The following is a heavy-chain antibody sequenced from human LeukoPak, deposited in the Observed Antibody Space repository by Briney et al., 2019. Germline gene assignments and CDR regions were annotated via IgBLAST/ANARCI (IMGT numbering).Heavy chain of an antibody. CDR3: ARGGLYYYDSSGYPGLGDAFDI. CDR2: ISSSSSYI. V-gene: IGHV3-21*04. D-gene: IGHD3-22*01. J-gene: IGHJ3*02. CDR1: GFTFSSYS. Sequence: GGSLRLSCAASGFTFSSYSMNWVRQAPGKGLEWVSSISSSSSYIYYADSVKGRFTISRDNAKNSLYLQMNSLRAEDTALYYCARGGLYYYDSSGYPGLGDAFDIWGQGTMVTVSS.